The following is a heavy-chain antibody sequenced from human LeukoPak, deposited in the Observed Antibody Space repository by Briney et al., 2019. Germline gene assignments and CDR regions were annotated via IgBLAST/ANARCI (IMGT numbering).Heavy chain of an antibody. V-gene: IGHV4-59*01. CDR2: IYYSGST. CDR3: ARAARDTIFGVVTAFDP. Sequence: SETLSLTCTVSGGSISSYYWSWIRQPPGKGLEWIGYIYYSGSTNYNPSLKSRVTISVDTSKNQFSLRLSSVTAADTAVYYCARAARDTIFGVVTAFDPWGQGTLVTVSS. D-gene: IGHD3-3*01. J-gene: IGHJ5*02. CDR1: GGSISSYY.